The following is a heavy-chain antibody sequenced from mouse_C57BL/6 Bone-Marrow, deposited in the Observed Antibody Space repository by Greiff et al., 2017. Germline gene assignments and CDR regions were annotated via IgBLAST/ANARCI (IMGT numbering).Heavy chain of an antibody. V-gene: IGHV1-63*01. D-gene: IGHD1-1*01. CDR2: IYPGGGYT. CDR1: GYTFTNYW. J-gene: IGHJ1*01. CDR3: ARGGGGGGGGRGG. Sequence: QVQLQQSGAELVRPGTSVKMSCKASGYTFTNYWIGWAKQRPGHGLEWIGDIYPGGGYTNYNEKFKGKATLTADNSSSTAYMQFSSLTSEDSAISYGARGGGGGGGGRGGWGGGTAVTVSS.